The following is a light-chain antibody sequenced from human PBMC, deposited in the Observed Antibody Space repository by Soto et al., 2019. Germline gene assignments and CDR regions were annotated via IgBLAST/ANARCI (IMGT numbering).Light chain of an antibody. CDR3: AALDDSLNGYV. V-gene: IGLV1-44*01. CDR2: SNN. Sequence: QSVLTQPPSASGTPGQRVTISCSGSSSNIGSNTVNWYQQLPGTAPKLLIYSNNQRPSGVPDRFSGSKSGTSASLGISGLQSEDEAEYYCAALDDSLNGYVFGTGTKLTVL. J-gene: IGLJ1*01. CDR1: SSNIGSNT.